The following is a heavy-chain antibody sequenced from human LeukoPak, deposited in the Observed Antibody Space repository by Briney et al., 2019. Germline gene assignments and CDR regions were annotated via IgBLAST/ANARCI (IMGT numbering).Heavy chain of an antibody. CDR3: ARVGIRQWQVLGWFDP. D-gene: IGHD6-19*01. J-gene: IGHJ5*02. CDR2: ISAYNGNT. CDR1: GYTFTSYG. Sequence: ASVKVSCKASGYTFTSYGISWVRQAPGQGLEWMGWISAYNGNTNYAQKLQGRVTMTTDTSTSTAYMELRSLRSDDTAVYYCARVGIRQWQVLGWFDPWGQGTLVTVSS. V-gene: IGHV1-18*01.